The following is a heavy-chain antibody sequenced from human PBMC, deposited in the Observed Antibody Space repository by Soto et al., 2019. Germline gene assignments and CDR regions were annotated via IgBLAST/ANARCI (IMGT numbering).Heavy chain of an antibody. J-gene: IGHJ6*03. CDR1: GFTFSSYW. D-gene: IGHD3-3*01. CDR3: ARVYYDFWSEYYYYMAV. CDR2: INSDGSST. V-gene: IGHV3-74*01. Sequence: GGSLRLSCAASGFTFSSYWMHWVRQAPGKGLVWVSRINSDGSSTSYADSVKGRFTISRDNAKNTLYLQMNSLRAEDTAVYYCARVYYDFWSEYYYYMAVWGKGTTVTVSS.